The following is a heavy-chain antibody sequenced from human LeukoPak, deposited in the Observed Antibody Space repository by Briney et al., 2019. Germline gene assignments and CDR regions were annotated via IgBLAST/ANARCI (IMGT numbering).Heavy chain of an antibody. CDR2: IKQDGSEK. J-gene: IGHJ3*01. CDR1: GFTFSNYW. CDR3: ARTVRGIVMPQNAFDV. D-gene: IGHD3-22*01. V-gene: IGHV3-7*01. Sequence: GGSLRLSCAASGFTFSNYWMSWVRQAPGKGLEGVANIKQDGSEKYYVDSVKGRFTISRDNAKNALYLQMDSLRVEDTAVYYCARTVRGIVMPQNAFDVWGQGTKVTVSS.